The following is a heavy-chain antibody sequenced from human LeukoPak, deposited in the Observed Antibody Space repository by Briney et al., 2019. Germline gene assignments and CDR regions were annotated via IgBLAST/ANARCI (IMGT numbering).Heavy chain of an antibody. Sequence: RASVKVSCKVSGYTLTELSMHWVRQAPGKGLEWMGGFDPEDGETIYAQKFQGRVTMTEDTSTDTAYMELSSLRSEDTAVYYCATDTSTVTHETTNDYWGRGTLVTVSS. CDR3: ATDTSTVTHETTNDY. J-gene: IGHJ4*02. CDR2: FDPEDGET. V-gene: IGHV1-24*01. CDR1: GYTLTELS. D-gene: IGHD4-17*01.